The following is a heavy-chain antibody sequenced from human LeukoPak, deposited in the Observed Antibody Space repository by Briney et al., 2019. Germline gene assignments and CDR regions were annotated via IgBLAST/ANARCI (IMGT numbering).Heavy chain of an antibody. V-gene: IGHV4-30-2*01. CDR1: GGSLTSGGSC. D-gene: IGHD1-1*01. Sequence: SETLSLTCAVSGGSLTSGGSCWGWIRHQAGKGLEWIAYIYQSGSIYYNPSLKSRVTISVDRYKNQFSLKLSSVTAADTAVYYCARGHTTTNDAFDIWGQGTTVAVSS. CDR2: IYQSGSI. J-gene: IGHJ3*02. CDR3: ARGHTTTNDAFDI.